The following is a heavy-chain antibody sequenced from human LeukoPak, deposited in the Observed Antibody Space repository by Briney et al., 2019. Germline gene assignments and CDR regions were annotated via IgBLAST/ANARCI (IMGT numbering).Heavy chain of an antibody. D-gene: IGHD2-15*01. V-gene: IGHV1-2*02. CDR1: GYTFTGYY. J-gene: IGHJ6*03. CDR2: INPNSGGT. CDR3: ARALGYCSGGSCYSLYYYYYYYMDV. Sequence: ASVKVSCKASGYTFTGYYMHWVRQAPGQGLEWMGWINPNSGGTNYAQKFQGRVTMTRDTSISTAYMELSRLRSDDTAVYYCARALGYCSGGSCYSLYYYYYYYMDVWGKGTTVTVSS.